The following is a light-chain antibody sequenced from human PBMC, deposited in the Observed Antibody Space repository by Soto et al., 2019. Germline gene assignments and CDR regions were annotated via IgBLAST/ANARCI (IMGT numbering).Light chain of an antibody. J-gene: IGLJ1*01. V-gene: IGLV2-23*01. CDR1: SSDVGSYNL. Sequence: QSVLTQPASVSGSPGQSITISCTGTSSDVGSYNLVSWYQQHPGKAPKLMIYEGSERPSGVSNRFSGSQSGNTASLTISGLQAEDEADYYCCSYAGSDYVFGTGTKVTVL. CDR2: EGS. CDR3: CSYAGSDYV.